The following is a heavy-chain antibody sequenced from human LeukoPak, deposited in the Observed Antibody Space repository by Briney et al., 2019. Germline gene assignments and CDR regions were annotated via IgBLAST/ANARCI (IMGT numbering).Heavy chain of an antibody. CDR1: GFTFSSYA. CDR2: ISYDGSNK. D-gene: IGHD3-9*01. Sequence: GGSLRLSCAASGFTFSSYAMSWVRQAPGKGLEWVAVISYDGSNKYYADSVKGRFTISRDNSKNTLYLQMNSLRAEDTAVYYCASCYEGYDILTGYYICAFDIWGQGTMVTVSS. J-gene: IGHJ3*02. CDR3: ASCYEGYDILTGYYICAFDI. V-gene: IGHV3-30-3*01.